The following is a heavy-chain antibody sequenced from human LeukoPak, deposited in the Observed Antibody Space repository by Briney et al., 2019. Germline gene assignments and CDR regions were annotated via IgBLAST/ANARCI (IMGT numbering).Heavy chain of an antibody. Sequence: PSETLSLTCTVSGGXISNYYWSWIRQPPGKGLDWIGYIYYSGSTNYNPSLKSRVTISVDTSRNQFSLKLSSVTAADTAVYYCARHEKSSGWYYDYWGRGTLVTVSS. CDR2: IYYSGST. D-gene: IGHD6-19*01. CDR1: GGXISNYY. CDR3: ARHEKSSGWYYDY. V-gene: IGHV4-59*08. J-gene: IGHJ4*02.